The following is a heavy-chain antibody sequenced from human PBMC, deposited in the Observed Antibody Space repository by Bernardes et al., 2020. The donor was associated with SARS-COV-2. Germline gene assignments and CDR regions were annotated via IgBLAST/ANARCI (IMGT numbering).Heavy chain of an antibody. J-gene: IGHJ6*03. CDR2: IYYSGST. V-gene: IGHV4-59*08. D-gene: IGHD1-1*01. Sequence: SETLSLTCTVSGGSISSYYWSWIRQPPGKGLEWIGYIYYSGSTNYNPSLKSRVTISVDTSKNQFSLKLSSVTAADTAVYYCARLPVQLERYYYYYYMDVWGKGTTVTVSS. CDR3: ARLPVQLERYYYYYYMDV. CDR1: GGSISSYY.